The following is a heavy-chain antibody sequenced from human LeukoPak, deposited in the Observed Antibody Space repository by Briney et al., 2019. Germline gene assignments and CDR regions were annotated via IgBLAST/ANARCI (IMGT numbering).Heavy chain of an antibody. CDR1: GFSLSTSGLG. V-gene: IGHV2-5*02. CDR3: AHRGRLRGHAFDI. CDR2: IYWDDDK. Sequence: SGPTLVKPTQTLTLTCTFSGFSLSTSGLGVGWIRQPPGKALEWLALIYWDDDKCYSPSLKRRLTITKDTSKNQVVLTMTNIXXXXXXXXXCAHRGRLRGHAFDIWGQGTMVTVSS. J-gene: IGHJ3*02. D-gene: IGHD1-1*01.